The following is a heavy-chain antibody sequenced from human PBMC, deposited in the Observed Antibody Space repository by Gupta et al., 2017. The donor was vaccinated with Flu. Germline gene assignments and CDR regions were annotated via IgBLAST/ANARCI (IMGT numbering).Heavy chain of an antibody. CDR3: ARDRNWAFIL. CDR1: GFPFSDSH. CDR2: IGSGGNT. V-gene: IGHV3-48*02. D-gene: IGHD3-16*01. J-gene: IGHJ4*02. Sequence: EVQLVESGGGLVQPGGSLRLTCVLSGFPFSDSHMNWIRQAPGKGLEWISYIGSGGNTDYADSVRGRFTISRDNARDSLFLQMNSLRDEDTALYYCARDRNWAFILWGQGALVTVSS.